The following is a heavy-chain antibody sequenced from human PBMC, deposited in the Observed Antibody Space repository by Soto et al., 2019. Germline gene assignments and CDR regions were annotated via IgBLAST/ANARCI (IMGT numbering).Heavy chain of an antibody. D-gene: IGHD3-22*01. CDR3: SYDSSRGDY. CDR1: GFAFSSAW. Sequence: SLRLSCAASGFAFSSAWMSWVRQAPGKGLEWVGRLKSEAAGGTTDYAAPVKGRFTISRDDSKNTLYLQMNSLKTDDTAVYYCSYDSSRGDYWGLGTLVTVPQ. J-gene: IGHJ4*02. V-gene: IGHV3-15*01. CDR2: LKSEAAGGTT.